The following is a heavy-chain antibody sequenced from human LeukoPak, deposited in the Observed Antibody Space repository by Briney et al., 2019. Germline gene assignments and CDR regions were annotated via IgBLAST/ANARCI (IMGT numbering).Heavy chain of an antibody. CDR1: GFTFSSYA. V-gene: IGHV3-23*01. CDR2: TSGSGGST. D-gene: IGHD2-2*01. J-gene: IGHJ4*02. Sequence: GGSLRLSCAASGFTFSSYAMSWVRQAPGKGLEWVSATSGSGGSTYYADSVKDRFTISRDNSKNTLYLQMNSLRAEDTAVYYCAKDRQLLRWAYFDYWGQGTLVTVSS. CDR3: AKDRQLLRWAYFDY.